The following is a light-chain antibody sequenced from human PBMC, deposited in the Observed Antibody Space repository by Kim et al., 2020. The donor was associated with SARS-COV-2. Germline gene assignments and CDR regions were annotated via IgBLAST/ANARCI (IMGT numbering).Light chain of an antibody. CDR2: AAS. Sequence: SVGDRVTITCRASQSINAYLNWYQQKPGKAPKLLIYAASTLQSGVPSRFSGSGSGTDFTLTINSLQTEDFATYYCQQSHTAPLLTFGVGTKVDIK. J-gene: IGKJ4*01. V-gene: IGKV1-39*01. CDR3: QQSHTAPLLT. CDR1: QSINAY.